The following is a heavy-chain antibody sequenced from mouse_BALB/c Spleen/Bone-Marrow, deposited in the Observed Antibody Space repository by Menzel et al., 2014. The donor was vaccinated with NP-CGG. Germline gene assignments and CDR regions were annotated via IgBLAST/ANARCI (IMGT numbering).Heavy chain of an antibody. CDR1: GFSIXTGNYR. Sequence: EVKVVESGPGPVKPSQTVSLTCTVTGFSIXTGNYRWNWIRQFPGNKLEWIGYIYYSGTITYNPSLTSRSTITRDTSKNQFFLEMNSLTAEDTATYYCARDDGYYEGAMDYWGQGTSVTVSS. CDR2: IYYSGTI. D-gene: IGHD2-3*01. V-gene: IGHV3-5*02. CDR3: ARDDGYYEGAMDY. J-gene: IGHJ4*01.